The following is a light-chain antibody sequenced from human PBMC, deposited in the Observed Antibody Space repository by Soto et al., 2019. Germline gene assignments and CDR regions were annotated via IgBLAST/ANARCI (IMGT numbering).Light chain of an antibody. J-gene: IGKJ2*01. CDR3: QHYESSPPSYT. CDR2: GAS. CDR1: QSLTSSY. Sequence: EIVLTQSPGTLSLSPGERATLSCRASQSLTSSYLAWYQQKPGQAPRLLIYGASSRATGIPDRFSGSGSGTDFTLTISRLEPADVAVYDCQHYESSPPSYTFGQGTKLEIK. V-gene: IGKV3-20*01.